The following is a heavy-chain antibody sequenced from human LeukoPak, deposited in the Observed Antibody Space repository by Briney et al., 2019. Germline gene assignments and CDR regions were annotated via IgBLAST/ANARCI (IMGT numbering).Heavy chain of an antibody. J-gene: IGHJ4*02. CDR3: AILDGGIDFDS. V-gene: IGHV3-48*03. D-gene: IGHD3-3*01. Sequence: GGPLRLSCAASGFSFSSHEMNWVRQAPGKGLEWVSYISSSGNTIYYADSVMGRFTISRDNAKSSLYLQMNSLRAEDTAVYYCAILDGGIDFDSWGQGTLVTVSS. CDR1: GFSFSSHE. CDR2: ISSSGNTI.